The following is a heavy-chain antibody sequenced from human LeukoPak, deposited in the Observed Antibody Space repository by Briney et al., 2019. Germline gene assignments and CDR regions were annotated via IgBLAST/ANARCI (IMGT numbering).Heavy chain of an antibody. J-gene: IGHJ4*02. V-gene: IGHV3-48*04. CDR2: ISSSSSTI. CDR3: ATQITAAGLPFDY. CDR1: GFTFSSYG. D-gene: IGHD6-13*01. Sequence: GGSLRLSCAASGFTFSSYGMNWVRQAPGKGLEWVSYISSSSSTIYYADSVKGRFTISRDNAKNSLYLQMNSLRAEDTAVYYCATQITAAGLPFDYWGQGTLVTVSS.